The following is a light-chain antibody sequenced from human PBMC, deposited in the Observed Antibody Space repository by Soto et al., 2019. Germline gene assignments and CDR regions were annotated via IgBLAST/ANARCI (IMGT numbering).Light chain of an antibody. V-gene: IGKV3-20*01. CDR1: QSVTSRY. J-gene: IGKJ1*01. CDR3: LQYDTWPPGT. Sequence: EIVLTQSPATLSLSPGERATLSCRASQSVTSRYLAWYQQMPGQAPRLLIYHASTRATGIPDRFSGSGSGKDFTLTISGLQSEDFAIYYCLQYDTWPPGTFGQGTKVDIK. CDR2: HAS.